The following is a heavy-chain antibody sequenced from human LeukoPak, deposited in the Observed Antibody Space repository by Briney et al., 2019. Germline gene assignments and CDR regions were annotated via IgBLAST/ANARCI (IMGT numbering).Heavy chain of an antibody. Sequence: GGSLRLSCAASGFTFSTSWMNWVRQAPGKGPVWVSRINGDGSITTYADPVKGRFTISRDNAKNALSLQMNSLRAEDTAVYYCRYGSSSGDYWGQGTLVTVSS. V-gene: IGHV3-74*01. J-gene: IGHJ4*02. CDR2: INGDGSIT. CDR3: RYGSSSGDY. CDR1: GFTFSTSW. D-gene: IGHD6-6*01.